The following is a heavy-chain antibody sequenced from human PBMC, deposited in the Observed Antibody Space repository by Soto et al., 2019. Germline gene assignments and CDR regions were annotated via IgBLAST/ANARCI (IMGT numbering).Heavy chain of an antibody. Sequence: GGSMELSCAASGFTFNNAWVNWVRQAPGKGLEWVGRIKSKTDGGTTDYAAPVKGRFTISRDDSKNTLYLQMNSLKTEDTAVYYCTTDRGYSYGYVYFDYWGQGTLVTV. V-gene: IGHV3-15*07. CDR3: TTDRGYSYGYVYFDY. J-gene: IGHJ4*02. D-gene: IGHD5-18*01. CDR1: GFTFNNAW. CDR2: IKSKTDGGTT.